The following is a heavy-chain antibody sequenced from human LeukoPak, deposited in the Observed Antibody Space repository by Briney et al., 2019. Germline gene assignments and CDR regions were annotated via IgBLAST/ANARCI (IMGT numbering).Heavy chain of an antibody. CDR1: GFTFSSYW. Sequence: GGSLRLSCAASGFTFSSYWMNWVRQAPGKGLEWVANIKEDGSEKYYVDSVKGRFTISRDNAKNLLHLQMNSLRAEDTAVYYYARDRNTDFWSGYYTNYFDYWGQGTLVTVSS. V-gene: IGHV3-7*01. J-gene: IGHJ4*02. CDR3: ARDRNTDFWSGYYTNYFDY. D-gene: IGHD3-3*01. CDR2: IKEDGSEK.